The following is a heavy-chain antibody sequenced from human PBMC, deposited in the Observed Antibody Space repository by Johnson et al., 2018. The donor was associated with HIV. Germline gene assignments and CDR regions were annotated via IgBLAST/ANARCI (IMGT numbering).Heavy chain of an antibody. CDR3: AKDVGNYWPNAFDI. J-gene: IGHJ3*02. CDR2: ISFDGSGK. CDR1: GFAFSNYG. Sequence: QVQLVESGGGVVQPGRSLRLSCAASGFAFSNYGMHWVRQAPGKGLEWVAVISFDGSGKYYADSVNGRFTISRDNSKNTLYLQMNSLRAEDTAVYYCAKDVGNYWPNAFDIWGQGTTVTVSS. D-gene: IGHD3-22*01. V-gene: IGHV3-30*18.